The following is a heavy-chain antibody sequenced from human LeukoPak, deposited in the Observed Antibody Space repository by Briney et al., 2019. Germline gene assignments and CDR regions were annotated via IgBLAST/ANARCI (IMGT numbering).Heavy chain of an antibody. Sequence: ASAKVSCKAPGYIFTDYYIHWVRQAPEQGLEWMGRINPKTGGTDDAQDFQGRVTMTRDTSINTVYMELSSLRSDDTAVYYCSRDLASTPHWEFDYWGQGTPVTVSP. V-gene: IGHV1-2*06. CDR3: SRDLASTPHWEFDY. D-gene: IGHD7-27*01. CDR1: GYIFTDYY. CDR2: INPKTGGT. J-gene: IGHJ4*02.